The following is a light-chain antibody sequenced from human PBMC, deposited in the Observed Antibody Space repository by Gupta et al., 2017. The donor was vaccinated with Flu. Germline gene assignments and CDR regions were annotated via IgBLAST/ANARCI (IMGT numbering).Light chain of an antibody. V-gene: IGLV2-14*01. CDR3: SSYTSSSTRV. CDR2: EVT. J-gene: IGLJ3*02. Sequence: GTSSDVGGYNYVSWYQQHPGKAPKVILYEVTYRPSGVSNRFSGSKSDNTASLTISGLQAEDEADYYCSSYTSSSTRVFGGGTKLTGL. CDR1: SSDVGGYNY.